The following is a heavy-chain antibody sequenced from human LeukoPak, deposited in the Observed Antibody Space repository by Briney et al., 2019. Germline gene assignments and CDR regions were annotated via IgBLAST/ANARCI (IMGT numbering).Heavy chain of an antibody. Sequence: GGSLRLSCAGSGFTFSGSAIHWVRQASGKELEWVGRIRSNYATTYAASMKGRFTISRDDSQNTAYLQINSLKTEDTAVYYCTRLYDGSGTYYNGDYWGQGTLVTVSS. J-gene: IGHJ4*02. CDR1: GFTFSGSA. CDR2: IRSNYAT. V-gene: IGHV3-73*01. D-gene: IGHD3-10*01. CDR3: TRLYDGSGTYYNGDY.